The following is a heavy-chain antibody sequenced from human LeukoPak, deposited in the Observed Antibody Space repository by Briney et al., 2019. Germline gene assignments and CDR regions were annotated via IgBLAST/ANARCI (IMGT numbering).Heavy chain of an antibody. J-gene: IGHJ4*02. CDR2: IIPILGIA. D-gene: IGHD3-10*01. Sequence: ASVKVSCKASGYTFTSYSISWVRQAPGQGLEWMGRIIPILGIANYAQKFQGRVTITADKSTSTAYMELSSLRSEDTAVYYCASGKVRGVIIPHCFDYWGQGTLVTVSS. CDR3: ASGKVRGVIIPHCFDY. V-gene: IGHV1-69*02. CDR1: GYTFTSYS.